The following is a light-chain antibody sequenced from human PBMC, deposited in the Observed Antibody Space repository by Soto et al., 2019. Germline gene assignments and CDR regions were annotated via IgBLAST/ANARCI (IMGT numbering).Light chain of an antibody. CDR3: SSYTISSTPVV. CDR1: SSDVGGYNY. J-gene: IGLJ2*01. Sequence: QSALTQPASVSGSPGQSITISCTETSSDVGGYNYVSWYQQHPGKAPKLMIYDVSNRPSGVSNRFSGSKSGNTASLTISGLQAEDEADYYCSSYTISSTPVVFGGGTKLTVL. CDR2: DVS. V-gene: IGLV2-14*01.